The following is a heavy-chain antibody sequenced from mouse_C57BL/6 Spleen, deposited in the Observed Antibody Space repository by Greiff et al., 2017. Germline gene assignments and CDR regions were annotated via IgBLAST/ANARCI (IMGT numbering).Heavy chain of an antibody. CDR2: ISYDGSN. CDR1: GYSITSGYY. CDR3: ARDDGYYFFAY. J-gene: IGHJ3*01. Sequence: EVHLVESGPGLVKPSQSLSLTCSVTGYSITSGYYWNWIRQFPGNKLEWMGYISYDGSNNYNPSLKNRISITRDTSKNQFFLKLNSVTTEDTATYYCARDDGYYFFAYWGQGTLVTVSA. V-gene: IGHV3-6*01. D-gene: IGHD2-3*01.